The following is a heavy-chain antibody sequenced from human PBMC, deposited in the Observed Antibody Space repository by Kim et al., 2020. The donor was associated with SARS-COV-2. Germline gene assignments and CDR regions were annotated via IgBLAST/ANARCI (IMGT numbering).Heavy chain of an antibody. CDR3: ARDRSTFYYYDSSGYLRMDV. V-gene: IGHV1-69*13. CDR2: IIPIFGTA. D-gene: IGHD3-22*01. CDR1: GGTLSSYA. Sequence: SVKVSCKASGGTLSSYAISWVRQAPGQGLEWMGGIIPIFGTANYAQKFQGRVTITADESTSTAYMELSSLRSEDTAVYYCARDRSTFYYYDSSGYLRMDVWGQGTTVTVSS. J-gene: IGHJ6*02.